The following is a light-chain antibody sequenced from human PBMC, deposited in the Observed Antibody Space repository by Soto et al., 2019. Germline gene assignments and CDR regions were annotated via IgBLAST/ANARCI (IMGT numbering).Light chain of an antibody. CDR2: AAS. Sequence: DIQLTQSPSFLSASVGDRVIITCRASQGIAGYLAWYQQKPGKAPKLLLYAASTLQSGVPSRFSGSGSGTEFTLTISSLQPEDFATYYCQQLDSYPLTFGQGTKLEIK. CDR1: QGIAGY. V-gene: IGKV1-9*01. CDR3: QQLDSYPLT. J-gene: IGKJ2*01.